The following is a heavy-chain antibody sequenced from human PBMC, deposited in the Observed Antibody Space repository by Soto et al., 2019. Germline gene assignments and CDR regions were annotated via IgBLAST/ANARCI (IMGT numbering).Heavy chain of an antibody. CDR2: IGGSGRKT. D-gene: IGHD6-13*01. CDR1: GFTFTKCD. Sequence: PGGSLRLSCAASGFTFTKCDMSWVRQAPGKGLEWVAGIGGSGRKTYYADSVKGRFSISRDNSKNSLFLQMNSLSADDTAIYYCAKDGLSDSPSAIDYWGLGTLVTVSS. J-gene: IGHJ4*02. V-gene: IGHV3-23*01. CDR3: AKDGLSDSPSAIDY.